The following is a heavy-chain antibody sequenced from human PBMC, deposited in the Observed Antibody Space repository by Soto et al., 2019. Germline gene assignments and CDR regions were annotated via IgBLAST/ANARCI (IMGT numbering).Heavy chain of an antibody. V-gene: IGHV3-23*01. J-gene: IGHJ5*02. D-gene: IGHD2-2*01. CDR3: AKLWAYCSSTSCPVGWFDP. Sequence: GGSLRLSCAASGFTFSSYAMSWVRQAPGKGLEWVSAISGSGGSTYYADSVKGRFTISRDNSKNTLYLQMNSLRAEDTAVYYCAKLWAYCSSTSCPVGWFDPWGQGTLVTVSS. CDR1: GFTFSSYA. CDR2: ISGSGGST.